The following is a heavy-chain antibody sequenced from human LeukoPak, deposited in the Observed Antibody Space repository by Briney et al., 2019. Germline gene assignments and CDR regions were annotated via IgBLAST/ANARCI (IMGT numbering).Heavy chain of an antibody. CDR3: AKDHGYSSSSDAFDI. V-gene: IGHV3-23*01. CDR2: ISGSGGST. J-gene: IGHJ3*02. D-gene: IGHD6-13*01. Sequence: PGGSLRLSCAASGFTFSSYAMSWVRQAPGKGLEWVSAISGSGGSTYCADSVKGRFTISRDNSKNTLYLQMNSLRAEDTAVYYCAKDHGYSSSSDAFDIWGQGTMVTVSS. CDR1: GFTFSSYA.